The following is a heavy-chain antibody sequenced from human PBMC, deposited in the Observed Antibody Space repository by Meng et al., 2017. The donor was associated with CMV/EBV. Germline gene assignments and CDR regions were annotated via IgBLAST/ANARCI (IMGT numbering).Heavy chain of an antibody. CDR3: ARGFYYYYGMDV. CDR1: GGSFSGYY. J-gene: IGHJ6*02. Sequence: TCAVYGGSFSGYYWSWIRQPPGKGLEWIGEINHSGSTNYNPSLKSRVTISVDTSKNQFSLKLSSVTAADTAVYYCARGFYYYYGMDVWAKGPRSPSP. V-gene: IGHV4-34*01. CDR2: INHSGST.